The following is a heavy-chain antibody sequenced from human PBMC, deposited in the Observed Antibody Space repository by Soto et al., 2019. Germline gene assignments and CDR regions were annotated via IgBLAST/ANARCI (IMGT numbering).Heavy chain of an antibody. CDR3: ARWGVRGVTPYYYYYYYMDV. Sequence: PGGSLRLSCAASGFTFSSYDMHWVRQATGKGLEWVSAIGTAGDTYYPGSVKGRFTISRDNAKNSLYLQMNSLRAEDTAVYYCARWGVRGVTPYYYYYYYMDVWGKGTTVTVSS. CDR2: IGTAGDT. D-gene: IGHD3-10*01. V-gene: IGHV3-13*01. J-gene: IGHJ6*03. CDR1: GFTFSSYD.